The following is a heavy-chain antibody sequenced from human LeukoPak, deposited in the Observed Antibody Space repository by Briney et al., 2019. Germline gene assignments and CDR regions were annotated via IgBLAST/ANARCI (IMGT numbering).Heavy chain of an antibody. CDR1: GGTFSSYA. J-gene: IGHJ3*02. V-gene: IGHV1-69*04. Sequence: ASVKVSCKASGGTFSSYAISWVRQAPGQGLEWMGRTIPILGIANYAQKFQGRVTITADKSTSTAYMELSSLRSEDTAVYYCARTIVADAFDIWGQGTMVTVSS. D-gene: IGHD3-22*01. CDR2: TIPILGIA. CDR3: ARTIVADAFDI.